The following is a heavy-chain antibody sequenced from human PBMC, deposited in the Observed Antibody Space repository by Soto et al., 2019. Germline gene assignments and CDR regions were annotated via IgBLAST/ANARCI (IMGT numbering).Heavy chain of an antibody. Sequence: QVQLQQWGAGLLKPSETLSLTCAVYGGSFSGYYWSWIRQPPGKGLEWSGEINQSARTNYNPSLTSRLTISVGTSKNQFSLKLLSVTAADTAVYYCARGQDIVVVPAAMQALDPCGQGTLVTVSS. CDR3: ARGQDIVVVPAAMQALDP. D-gene: IGHD2-2*01. J-gene: IGHJ5*02. CDR2: INQSART. CDR1: GGSFSGYY. V-gene: IGHV4-34*01.